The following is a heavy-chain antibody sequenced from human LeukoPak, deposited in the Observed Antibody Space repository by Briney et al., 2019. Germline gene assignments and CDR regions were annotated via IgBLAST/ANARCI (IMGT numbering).Heavy chain of an antibody. CDR3: ARVGGSSWGYFYYHMDV. V-gene: IGHV3-74*01. J-gene: IGHJ6*03. CDR1: GFTFNSYL. CDR2: INSDGSSP. D-gene: IGHD6-13*01. Sequence: GGSLRLSCAASGFTFNSYLIHWVRQAPGKGLVWVSRINSDGSSPTYADSVKGRFTISRDNAKNTLYLQMSSLRAEDTAVYYCARVGGSSWGYFYYHMDVWGKGTAVTVSS.